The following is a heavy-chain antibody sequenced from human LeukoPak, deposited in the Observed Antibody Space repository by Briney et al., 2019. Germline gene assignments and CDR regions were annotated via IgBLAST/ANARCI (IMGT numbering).Heavy chain of an antibody. D-gene: IGHD2-2*02. CDR2: IYYSGST. CDR3: ARDLGCSSTSCYTEGWFDP. J-gene: IGHJ5*02. CDR1: GGSISSYY. V-gene: IGHV4-59*01. Sequence: PSETLSLTCTVSGGSISSYYWSWIRQPPGKGLEWIGYIYYSGSTNYNPSLKSRVTISVDTSKNQFSLKLSSVTAADTAVYDCARDLGCSSTSCYTEGWFDPWGHGTLVTVSS.